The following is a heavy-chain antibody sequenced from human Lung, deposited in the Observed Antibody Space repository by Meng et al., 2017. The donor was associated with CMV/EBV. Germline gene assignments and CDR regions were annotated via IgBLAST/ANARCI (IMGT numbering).Heavy chain of an antibody. Sequence: ESXKISXAASGFTFSGYWMTWVRQAPGKGLEWVANIKQDGSEEYYVDSVKGRFTISRDTAKNTLYLQMNSLRAEDTAVYYCATDCTFGSCSHTGYYSYYYGMGVWGQGTAVTVSS. J-gene: IGHJ6*02. CDR2: IKQDGSEE. D-gene: IGHD2-15*01. V-gene: IGHV3-7*01. CDR3: ATDCTFGSCSHTGYYSYYYGMGV. CDR1: GFTFSGYW.